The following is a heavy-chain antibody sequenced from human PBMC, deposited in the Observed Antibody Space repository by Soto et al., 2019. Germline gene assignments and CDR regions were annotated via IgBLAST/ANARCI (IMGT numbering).Heavy chain of an antibody. CDR3: ARVRQDCSSISCHWELDAFDI. V-gene: IGHV1-2*04. J-gene: IGHJ3*02. CDR2: INPNSGGT. CDR1: GYTFTGYY. Sequence: EASVKVSCKASGYTFTGYYMHWVRQAHGQGLEWMGWINPNSGGTNYAQKFQGWVTMTRDTSISTAYMELSRLRSDDTAVYYCARVRQDCSSISCHWELDAFDIWGQGTMVTVSS. D-gene: IGHD2-2*01.